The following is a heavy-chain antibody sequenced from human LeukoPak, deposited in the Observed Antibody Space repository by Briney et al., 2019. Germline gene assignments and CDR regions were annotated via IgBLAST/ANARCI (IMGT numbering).Heavy chain of an antibody. D-gene: IGHD3-10*01. J-gene: IGHJ3*02. Sequence: ASVKVSFKASGYTFTAYSMHWVRQAPGQGLEWMGWINPNSGGTNYAQKFQGRVTMTRDTSITTAYMELSRLRSDDTAVYYCARDLDYYGSGSFFNIWGQGTMVTASS. V-gene: IGHV1-2*02. CDR2: INPNSGGT. CDR1: GYTFTAYS. CDR3: ARDLDYYGSGSFFNI.